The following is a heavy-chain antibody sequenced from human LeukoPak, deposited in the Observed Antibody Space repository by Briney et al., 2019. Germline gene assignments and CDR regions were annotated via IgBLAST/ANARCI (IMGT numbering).Heavy chain of an antibody. CDR3: ARDPRRITMVRGVISSAFDI. D-gene: IGHD3-10*01. CDR2: IYHSGST. J-gene: IGHJ3*02. CDR1: GGSISSGGYS. V-gene: IGHV4-30-2*01. Sequence: SQTLSPTCAVSGGSISSGGYSWSWIRQPPGKGLEWIGYIYHSGSTYYNPSLKSRVTISVDRSKNQFSLKLSSVTAADTAVYYCARDPRRITMVRGVISSAFDIWGQGTMVTVSS.